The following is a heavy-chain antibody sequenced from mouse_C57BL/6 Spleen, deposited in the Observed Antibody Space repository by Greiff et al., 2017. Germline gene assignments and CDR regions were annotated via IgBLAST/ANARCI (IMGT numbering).Heavy chain of an antibody. Sequence: QVQLQQPGAELVRPGSSVKLSCKASGYTFTSYWMHWVKQRPIPGLEWIGNIDPSDSETHYNQKFKDKATLTVDKSSSTAYMQLSSLTSEDSAVYYCAREGYGSSYGFAYWGQGTLVTVSA. CDR3: AREGYGSSYGFAY. V-gene: IGHV1-52*01. J-gene: IGHJ3*01. D-gene: IGHD1-1*01. CDR2: IDPSDSET. CDR1: GYTFTSYW.